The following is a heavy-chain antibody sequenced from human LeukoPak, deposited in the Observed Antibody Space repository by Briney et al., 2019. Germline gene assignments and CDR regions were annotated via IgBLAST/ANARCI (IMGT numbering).Heavy chain of an antibody. CDR3: ARQQWLANDY. CDR2: IYYSGST. J-gene: IGHJ4*02. CDR1: GGSISSSSYY. Sequence: PSETLSLTCTVSGGSISSSSYYWGWIRQPPGKGLEWIGSIYYSGSTYYNPSLKSRVTISVDTSKNQFSLKLSSVTAADTAVYYCARQQWLANDYWGQGTLVTVSS. D-gene: IGHD6-19*01. V-gene: IGHV4-39*01.